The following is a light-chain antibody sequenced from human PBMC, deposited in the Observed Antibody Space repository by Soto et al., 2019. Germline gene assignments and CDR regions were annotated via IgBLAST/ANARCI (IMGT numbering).Light chain of an antibody. CDR3: QQYTSGLALT. CDR2: DAS. Sequence: EIVMTQSPATLSLSPGERATLSCRASQSISSNLAWYQQKPGQAPRLLIYDASTWATGIPAKFTGSGSGTKVSLTISSLLSEDFGAYYCQQYTSGLALTFGGGTKVEIK. V-gene: IGKV3-15*01. J-gene: IGKJ4*01. CDR1: QSISSN.